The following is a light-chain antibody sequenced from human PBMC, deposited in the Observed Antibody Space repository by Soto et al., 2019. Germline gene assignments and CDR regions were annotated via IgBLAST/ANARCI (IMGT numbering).Light chain of an antibody. CDR3: QSYDTDLVV. CDR2: GNN. J-gene: IGLJ2*01. CDR1: SSNIGAGYD. V-gene: IGLV1-40*01. Sequence: QSVLTQPPSVSGALGQRVTISCTGSSSNIGAGYDVHWYQQLPGTAPKLLIYGNNNRPSGVPDRFSGSKSDTSASLAINGLQAEDEATFYCQSYDTDLVVFGGGTKLTVL.